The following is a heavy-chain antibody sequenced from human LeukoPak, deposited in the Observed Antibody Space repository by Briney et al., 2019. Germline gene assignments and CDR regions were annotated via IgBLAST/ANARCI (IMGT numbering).Heavy chain of an antibody. D-gene: IGHD4-17*01. CDR3: AKEILISTDYACDY. CDR1: GFTFNSYA. Sequence: PGGSLRLSCAASGFTFNSYAMNWVRQAPGKGLEWVSSISDSGIITLYADSVEGRFTISRDNSKNTLYLQMNSLRAEDTAVYSCAKEILISTDYACDYWGQGTLVTVSS. V-gene: IGHV3-23*01. J-gene: IGHJ4*02. CDR2: ISDSGIIT.